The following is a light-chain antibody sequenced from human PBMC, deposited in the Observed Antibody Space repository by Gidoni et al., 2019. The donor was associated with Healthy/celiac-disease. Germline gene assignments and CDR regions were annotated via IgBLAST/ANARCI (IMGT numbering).Light chain of an antibody. CDR1: QSILYSSRNKNN. CDR2: WAS. J-gene: IGKJ2*01. V-gene: IGKV4-1*01. Sequence: DIVMTQSPDSLAVSLGERATINCKSSQSILYSSRNKNNLAWYQQKPGHPPELLIYWASTRESGDPDRFSGSGSGTDFTLTISSLQAEDVAVYYCQQYYSTPYTFGQGTKLEIK. CDR3: QQYYSTPYT.